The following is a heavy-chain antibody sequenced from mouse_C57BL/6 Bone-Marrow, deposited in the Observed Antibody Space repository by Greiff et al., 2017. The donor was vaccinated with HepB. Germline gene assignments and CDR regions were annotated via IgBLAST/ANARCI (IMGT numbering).Heavy chain of an antibody. D-gene: IGHD2-3*01. J-gene: IGHJ3*01. V-gene: IGHV1-81*01. CDR1: GYTFTSYG. CDR3: ARCGYYKDWFAY. CDR2: IYPRSGNT. Sequence: QVQLKQSGAELARPGASVKLSCKASGYTFTSYGISWVKQRTGQGLEWIGEIYPRSGNTYYNEKFKGKATLTADKSSSTAYMELRSLTSEDSAVYFCARCGYYKDWFAYWGQGTLVTVSA.